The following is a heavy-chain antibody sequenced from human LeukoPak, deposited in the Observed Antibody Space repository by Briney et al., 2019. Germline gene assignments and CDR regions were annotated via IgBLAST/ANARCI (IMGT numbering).Heavy chain of an antibody. J-gene: IGHJ4*02. CDR1: GFTFSSYA. CDR2: ISYDGSNK. Sequence: GGSLRLSCAASGFTFSSYAMHWVRQAPGKGLEWVAVISYDGSNKYYADSVKGRFTISRDNSKNTLYLLMNSLRAEDTAVYYCARDIYGDGSGYFDYWGQGTLVTVSS. V-gene: IGHV3-30-3*01. CDR3: ARDIYGDGSGYFDY. D-gene: IGHD3-10*01.